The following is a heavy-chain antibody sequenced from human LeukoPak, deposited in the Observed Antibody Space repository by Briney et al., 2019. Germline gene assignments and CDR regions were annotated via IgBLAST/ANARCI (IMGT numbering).Heavy chain of an antibody. J-gene: IGHJ4*02. CDR3: AKAGSGWYGGY. Sequence: GGSLRLSCAASGFTFSSYAMGWVRQAPGKGLEWVSAISGSGGSTYYADSVKGRFTISRDNSKNTLYLQMNSLRAEDTAVYYCAKAGSGWYGGYWGQGTLVTVSS. CDR1: GFTFSSYA. CDR2: ISGSGGST. D-gene: IGHD6-19*01. V-gene: IGHV3-23*01.